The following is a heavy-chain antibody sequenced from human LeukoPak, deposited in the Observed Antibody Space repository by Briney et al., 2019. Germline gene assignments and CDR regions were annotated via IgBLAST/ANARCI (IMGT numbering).Heavy chain of an antibody. Sequence: SETLSLTCTVSGGSIVGSSYYWGWIRQPPGRGLDWIGIINYSGNTYYNPSLRSRVSISVDTSRNQFSLNLSSMTASDTAVYYCARHASVSGNWPRPLDYWGQGSLVTVSS. CDR3: ARHASVSGNWPRPLDY. D-gene: IGHD3-3*01. CDR1: GGSIVGSSYY. CDR2: INYSGNT. J-gene: IGHJ4*02. V-gene: IGHV4-39*01.